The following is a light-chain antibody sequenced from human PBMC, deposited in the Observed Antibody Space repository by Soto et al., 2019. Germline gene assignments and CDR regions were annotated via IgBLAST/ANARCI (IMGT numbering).Light chain of an antibody. CDR3: CSFAGSNTYV. CDR1: NSDVGTYNL. J-gene: IGLJ1*01. CDR2: EGS. Sequence: QSVLTQPASVSGSPGQSITISCTGTNSDVGTYNLVSWYQHHPGKVPKVIIFEGSQRPSGVSNRFSGSQSGNTASLTISGLQAEDEADYYCCSFAGSNTYVFGTGTKLTVL. V-gene: IGLV2-23*01.